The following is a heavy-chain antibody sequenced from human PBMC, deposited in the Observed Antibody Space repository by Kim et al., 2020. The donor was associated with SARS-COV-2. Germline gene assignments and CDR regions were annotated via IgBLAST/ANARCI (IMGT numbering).Heavy chain of an antibody. CDR3: ANGYSSGWYLGTQYRDWFDP. Sequence: ASVKVSCKSSGYTFTSYAMNWVRQAPGQGLEWMGWINTNTGNPTYAQGFTGRFVFSLDTSVSTAYLQISSLKAEDTAVYYCANGYSSGWYLGTQYRDWFDPWGQGTLVTVSS. V-gene: IGHV7-4-1*02. CDR2: INTNTGNP. J-gene: IGHJ5*02. CDR1: GYTFTSYA. D-gene: IGHD6-19*01.